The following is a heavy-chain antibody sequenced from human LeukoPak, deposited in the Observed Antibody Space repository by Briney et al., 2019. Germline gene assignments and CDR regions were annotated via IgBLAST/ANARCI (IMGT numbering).Heavy chain of an antibody. Sequence: GKSLRLSCAASGFTFSSYGIHWVRQAPGKGLEWVTILWYDGNNKYYADPVKGRFTISRDTSKNTVYLQMNSLRPEDTAVYYCARSQGSTYNPRSGFDYWGQGTLVTVSS. D-gene: IGHD1-14*01. CDR2: LWYDGNNK. CDR3: ARSQGSTYNPRSGFDY. V-gene: IGHV3-33*01. J-gene: IGHJ4*02. CDR1: GFTFSSYG.